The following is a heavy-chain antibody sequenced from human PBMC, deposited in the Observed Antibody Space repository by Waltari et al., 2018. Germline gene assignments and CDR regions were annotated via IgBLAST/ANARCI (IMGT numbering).Heavy chain of an antibody. V-gene: IGHV3-33*01. J-gene: IGHJ4*02. CDR2: IWYDGSNK. CDR1: GFTFSSYG. CDR3: ARDGGSMALGY. Sequence: QVQLVESGGGVVQPGRSLRLSCAASGFTFSSYGMHWVRQAPGKGLEWVAVIWYDGSNKYYADSVKGRFTISRDNSKNTLYLQMNSLRAEDTAVYYCARDGGSMALGYWGQGTLVTVSS. D-gene: IGHD3-10*01.